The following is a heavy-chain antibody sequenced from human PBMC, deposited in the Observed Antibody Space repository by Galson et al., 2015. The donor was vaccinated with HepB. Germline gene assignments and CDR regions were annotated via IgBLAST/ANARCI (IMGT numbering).Heavy chain of an antibody. CDR3: ARAETTVVTRYFDC. V-gene: IGHV3-11*06. J-gene: IGHJ4*02. Sequence: SLRLSCAASGFTFSDYYMSWIRQAPGKGLEWVSFISGSTGYTNYGDSVKGRITISRDNAKNSLYLQVNSLRAEDTAVYYCARAETTVVTRYFDCWGQGTLVTVSS. D-gene: IGHD4-23*01. CDR2: ISGSTGYT. CDR1: GFTFSDYY.